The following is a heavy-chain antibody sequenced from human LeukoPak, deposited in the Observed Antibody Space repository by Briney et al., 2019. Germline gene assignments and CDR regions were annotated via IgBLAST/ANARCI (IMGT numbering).Heavy chain of an antibody. J-gene: IGHJ4*02. D-gene: IGHD2-21*02. V-gene: IGHV3-53*01. CDR3: AREPYCGGDCYSPFDY. CDR1: GFTVSSNY. Sequence: GGSLRLSCAASGFTVSSNYMSWVRQAPEKGLEWVSVIYSGGSTYYADSVKGRFTISRDNSKNTLYLQMNSLRAEDTAVYYCAREPYCGGDCYSPFDYWGQGTLVTVSS. CDR2: IYSGGST.